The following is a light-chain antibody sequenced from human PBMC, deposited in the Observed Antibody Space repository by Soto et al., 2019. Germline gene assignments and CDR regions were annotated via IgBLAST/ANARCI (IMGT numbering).Light chain of an antibody. CDR2: AAS. V-gene: IGKV1-39*01. CDR1: QSIANH. Sequence: DIPMTQSPSSLSASVGDSVTITCRASQSIANHLNWYQQKPGKAPKLLIYAASTLQSGVPSRFSGGGSETYFTLTISSLHLEDFATYFCQQSYNSHTFGQGTKVEIK. J-gene: IGKJ2*01. CDR3: QQSYNSHT.